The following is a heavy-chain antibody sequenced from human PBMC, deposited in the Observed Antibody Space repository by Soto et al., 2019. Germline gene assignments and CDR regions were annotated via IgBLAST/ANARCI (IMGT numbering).Heavy chain of an antibody. V-gene: IGHV3-66*01. CDR1: GFTVSRNY. CDR2: IYSGGST. CDR3: ARETYYVNAFDI. Sequence: EAQLVESGGGLVQPGGSLRLSCAASGFTVSRNYMSWVRQAPGKGLEWVSVIYSGGSTYYADSVKGRFTISRDNSKNTLYLQMNSLRAEDTAVYYCARETYYVNAFDIWGQGTMVTVSS. D-gene: IGHD3-22*01. J-gene: IGHJ3*02.